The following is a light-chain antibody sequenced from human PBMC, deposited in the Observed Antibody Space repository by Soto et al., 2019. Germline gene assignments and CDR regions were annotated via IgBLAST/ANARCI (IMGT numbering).Light chain of an antibody. Sequence: QSVLTQPPSVSGAPGQSVSISCIGSGSNIGAGYDVHWYQQLPGVAPKLLIFDTSNRPSGVPGRFSGSKSGASASLAITGLLPEDEADFFCQSFDTTLNAVVFGGGTKVTVL. V-gene: IGLV1-40*01. CDR2: DTS. CDR1: GSNIGAGYD. J-gene: IGLJ2*01. CDR3: QSFDTTLNAVV.